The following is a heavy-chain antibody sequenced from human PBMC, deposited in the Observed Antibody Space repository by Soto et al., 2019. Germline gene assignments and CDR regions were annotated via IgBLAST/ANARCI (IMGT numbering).Heavy chain of an antibody. Sequence: GESLKISCKGSGYSFTSYWIGWVRQMLGKGLDWMGIIYPGDSDTSYSPSFQGQVTVSADKSISTAYLQWSSLKASDTAMYYCERQRSSSGWYYYYWGQGTLVTVSS. D-gene: IGHD6-19*01. J-gene: IGHJ4*02. CDR1: GYSFTSYW. V-gene: IGHV5-51*01. CDR3: ERQRSSSGWYYYY. CDR2: IYPGDSDT.